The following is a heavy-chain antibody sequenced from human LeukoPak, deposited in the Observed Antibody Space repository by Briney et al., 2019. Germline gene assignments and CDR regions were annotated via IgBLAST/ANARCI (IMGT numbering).Heavy chain of an antibody. CDR3: ARHGGGTVVTVDY. CDR2: IYHSGST. CDR1: SGSISSSNW. D-gene: IGHD4-23*01. Sequence: SETLSLTCAVSSGSISSSNWWSWVRQPPGKGLEWIGEIYHSGSTNYNPSLKSRVTISVDKSKNQFSLKLSSVTAADTAVYYCARHGGGTVVTVDYWGQGTLVTVSS. V-gene: IGHV4-4*02. J-gene: IGHJ4*02.